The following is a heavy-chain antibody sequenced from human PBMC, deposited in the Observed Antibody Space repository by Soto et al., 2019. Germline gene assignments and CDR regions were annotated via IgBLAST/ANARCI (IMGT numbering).Heavy chain of an antibody. V-gene: IGHV2-26*01. CDR1: GFSLSNARMG. J-gene: IGHJ2*01. CDR2: IFSNDEK. CDR3: ARILGITAAGNWYFDL. Sequence: QVTLKESGPVLVKPTETLTLTCTVSGFSLSNARMGVSWIRQPPGKALEWLAHIFSNDEKSYSTSLKSRPTISTDISKRQVVLTMTTMDPVDTATYYCARILGITAAGNWYFDLWGRGTLVTVSS. D-gene: IGHD6-13*01.